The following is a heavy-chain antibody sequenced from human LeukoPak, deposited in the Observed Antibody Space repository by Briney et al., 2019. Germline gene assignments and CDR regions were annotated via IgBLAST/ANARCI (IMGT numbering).Heavy chain of an antibody. J-gene: IGHJ5*02. D-gene: IGHD6-13*01. Sequence: PSETLSLTCTVSGGSISSYYWSWIRQPPGKGLEWIGYIYYSGSTNYNPSLKSRVTISVDTSKNQFSLKLSSVTAAGTAVYYCARRVRAGAAGYNWFDPWGQGTLVTVSS. CDR2: IYYSGST. CDR1: GGSISSYY. CDR3: ARRVRAGAAGYNWFDP. V-gene: IGHV4-59*01.